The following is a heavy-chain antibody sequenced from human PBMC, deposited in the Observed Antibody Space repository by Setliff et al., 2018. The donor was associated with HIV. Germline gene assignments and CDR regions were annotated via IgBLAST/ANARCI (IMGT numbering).Heavy chain of an antibody. CDR3: ARGGSYSHGAFDI. Sequence: LRLSCAASGFTFSDYYMSWIRQAPGKGLVWVSRINGDGSSTTYADSVKGRFTISRDNAKNTLYLQMNSLRAEDTAVYYCARGGSYSHGAFDIWGQGTMVTVSS. J-gene: IGHJ3*02. V-gene: IGHV3-74*01. D-gene: IGHD1-26*01. CDR2: INGDGSST. CDR1: GFTFSDYY.